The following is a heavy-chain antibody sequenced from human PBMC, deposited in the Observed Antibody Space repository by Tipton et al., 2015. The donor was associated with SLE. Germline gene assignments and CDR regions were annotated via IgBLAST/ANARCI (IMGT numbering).Heavy chain of an antibody. CDR3: ARGMTYYYDSSVRY. V-gene: IGHV4-34*01. CDR2: INHSGST. CDR1: GGSFSGYY. J-gene: IGHJ4*02. Sequence: TLSLTCAVYGGSFSGYYWSWIRQPPGKGLEWIGEINHSGSTYYNPSLKSRVTISVDTSKNQFSLKLSSVTAADTAVYYCARGMTYYYDSSVRYWGQGTLVTVSS. D-gene: IGHD3-22*01.